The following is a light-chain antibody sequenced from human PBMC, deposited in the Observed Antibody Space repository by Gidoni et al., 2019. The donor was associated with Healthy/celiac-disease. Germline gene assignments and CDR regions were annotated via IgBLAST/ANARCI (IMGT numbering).Light chain of an antibody. V-gene: IGKV4-1*01. J-gene: IGKJ2*01. CDR1: QSVLYSHNNKNY. CDR2: WAS. Sequence: EIVMTQSPDSLPVSLGESATINCKSSQSVLYSHNNKNYLAWYQQKPGQPPKLLIYWASTRESRVPDRFSGSGSGTDFTLTISSLQAEDVAVYYCQQYYSTPFTFGQGTKLEIK. CDR3: QQYYSTPFT.